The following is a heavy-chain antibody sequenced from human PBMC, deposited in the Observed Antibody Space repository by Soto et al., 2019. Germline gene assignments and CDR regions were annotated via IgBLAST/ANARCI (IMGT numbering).Heavy chain of an antibody. Sequence: QVQLVQSGAEVKKPGASVKVSCKASGYTFTSYGISWVRQAPGQGLEWMGWISAYNGNTNYAQKLQGRVTMTTDTSTSTAYMELRSLRSDDTAVYYCARFDIVVVPAANDAFDIWGQGTMVTVSS. CDR2: ISAYNGNT. CDR3: ARFDIVVVPAANDAFDI. J-gene: IGHJ3*02. CDR1: GYTFTSYG. V-gene: IGHV1-18*01. D-gene: IGHD2-2*01.